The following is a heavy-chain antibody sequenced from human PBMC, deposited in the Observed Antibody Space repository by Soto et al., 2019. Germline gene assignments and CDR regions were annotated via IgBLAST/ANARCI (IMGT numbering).Heavy chain of an antibody. CDR2: ISAYNGNT. D-gene: IGHD3-10*01. V-gene: IGHV1-18*01. Sequence: ASVKVSCKASGYTFTSYGISWVRQAPGQGLEWMGWISAYNGNTNYAQKLQGRVTMTTDTSTSTAYMELRSLRSDDTAVYYCARASPYYYGSGSLLYYYYYGMDVWGQGTTVTVSS. J-gene: IGHJ6*02. CDR1: GYTFTSYG. CDR3: ARASPYYYGSGSLLYYYYYGMDV.